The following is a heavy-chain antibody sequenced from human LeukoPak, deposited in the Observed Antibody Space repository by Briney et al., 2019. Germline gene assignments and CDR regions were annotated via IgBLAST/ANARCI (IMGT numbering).Heavy chain of an antibody. Sequence: GGSLRLSCAASGFTFSSYSMTWVRQAPGKGLEWVSSISSSSSYIYYADSVKGRFTISRDNAKNSLYLQMNSLRAEDTAVYYCARAGHSRFDYWGQGTLVTVSS. CDR1: GFTFSSYS. J-gene: IGHJ4*02. V-gene: IGHV3-21*01. D-gene: IGHD4-11*01. CDR2: ISSSSSYI. CDR3: ARAGHSRFDY.